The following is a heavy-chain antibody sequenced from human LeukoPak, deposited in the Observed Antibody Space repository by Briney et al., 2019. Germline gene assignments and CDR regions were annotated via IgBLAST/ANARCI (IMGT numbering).Heavy chain of an antibody. CDR2: IYYSGST. D-gene: IGHD5-18*01. Sequence: PSETLSLTCTVSGGSISGYYWSWIRQPPGKGLEWIGYIYYSGSTNYNPSLKSRVTISVDTSKNQFSLKLSSVTAADTAVYYCAREANGRYSYGPADAFDIWGQGTMVTVSS. V-gene: IGHV4-59*01. CDR3: AREANGRYSYGPADAFDI. CDR1: GGSISGYY. J-gene: IGHJ3*02.